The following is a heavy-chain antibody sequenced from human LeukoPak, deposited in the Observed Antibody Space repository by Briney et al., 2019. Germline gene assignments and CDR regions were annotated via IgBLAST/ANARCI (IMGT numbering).Heavy chain of an antibody. CDR3: ARDASMINFDH. CDR1: GYTFTVYS. Sequence: ASVKVSCKASGYTFTVYSINWLRQAPGQGLEWMGWITTSTGKPTYAQGFTGQFVFSLDTSVSTTYLHINSLKAEDTAVYYCARDASMINFDHWGQGSLVTVSS. CDR2: ITTSTGKP. V-gene: IGHV7-4-1*02. D-gene: IGHD3-16*01. J-gene: IGHJ4*02.